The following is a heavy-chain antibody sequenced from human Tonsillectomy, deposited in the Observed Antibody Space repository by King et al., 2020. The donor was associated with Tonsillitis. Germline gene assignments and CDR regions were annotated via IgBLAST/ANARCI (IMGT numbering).Heavy chain of an antibody. CDR1: GGSISNRGYY. J-gene: IGHJ4*02. D-gene: IGHD1-26*01. V-gene: IGHV4-39*01. CDR3: ARHGSGWERRDYFDY. CDR2: VFYSGRS. Sequence: QLQESGPGLVKPSETLSLSCTVSGGSISNRGYYWGWIRQPPGKGLEWIGSVFYSGRSYYNPSLKSRVTISVDTSKNQFSLKLCSVTAADTAVFYCARHGSGWERRDYFDYWGQGTLVTVSS.